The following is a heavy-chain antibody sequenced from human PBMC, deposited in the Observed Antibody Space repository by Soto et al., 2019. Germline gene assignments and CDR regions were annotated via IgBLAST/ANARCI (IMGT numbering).Heavy chain of an antibody. CDR2: ISSSGSTI. D-gene: IGHD3-3*01. Sequence: GGSLRLSCAASGFTFSDYYMSWIRQAPGKGLEWVSYISSSGSTIYYADSVKGRFAISRDNAKNSLYLQMNSLRAEDTAVYYCARAGQIFGVLIYYYYYRDVWGKGTTVTVSS. V-gene: IGHV3-11*01. CDR1: GFTFSDYY. CDR3: ARAGQIFGVLIYYYYYRDV. J-gene: IGHJ6*03.